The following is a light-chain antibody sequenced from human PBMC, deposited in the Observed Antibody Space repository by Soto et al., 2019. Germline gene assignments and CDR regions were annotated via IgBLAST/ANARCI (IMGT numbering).Light chain of an antibody. J-gene: IGLJ1*01. Sequence: QSALTQPACVSGSLGQSITISCSGTSSDVGAYNYVSWYQQYPGKAPKLMIYHVTDRPSGVSNRFSGSKSGNTASLTISGLQAEDEADYYCCSYTTIHTFVFGTGTKVTVL. CDR1: SSDVGAYNY. V-gene: IGLV2-14*01. CDR2: HVT. CDR3: CSYTTIHTFV.